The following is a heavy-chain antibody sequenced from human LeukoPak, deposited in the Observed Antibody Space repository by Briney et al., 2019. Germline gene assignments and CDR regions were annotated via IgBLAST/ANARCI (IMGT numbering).Heavy chain of an antibody. CDR3: ASLTYYYDSSGYPDGDY. D-gene: IGHD3-22*01. CDR1: GGSISSSPYY. CDR2: IYYSGTT. Sequence: SETLSLTCTVSGGSISSSPYYWGWIRQPPGKGLEWIGSIYYSGTTHYSPSLESRVTISVDTSKNQFSLKLSSVTAADTAVYYCASLTYYYDSSGYPDGDYWGQGTLVTVSS. V-gene: IGHV4-39*07. J-gene: IGHJ4*02.